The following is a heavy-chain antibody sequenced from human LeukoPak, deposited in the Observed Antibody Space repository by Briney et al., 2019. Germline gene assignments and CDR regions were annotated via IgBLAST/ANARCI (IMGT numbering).Heavy chain of an antibody. CDR2: IYYSGST. D-gene: IGHD4-17*01. Sequence: PSETLSLSCTVSGGSISSGDYDWSSIRQPPGKGLEWIGYIYYSGSTYYNPSLKSRVTISVDTSKNQFSLKLSSVTAADTAVYYCARDRAHYGLNSFDPCGQGNLVTVSS. CDR1: GGSISSGDYD. V-gene: IGHV4-30-4*08. CDR3: ARDRAHYGLNSFDP. J-gene: IGHJ5*02.